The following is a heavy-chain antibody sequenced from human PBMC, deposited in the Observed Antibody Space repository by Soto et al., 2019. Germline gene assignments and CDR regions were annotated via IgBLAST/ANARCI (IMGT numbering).Heavy chain of an antibody. J-gene: IGHJ4*02. CDR3: ARDGYCSGGSCYSVPVFDY. D-gene: IGHD2-15*01. CDR2: ISGSGGST. CDR1: GFTFSSYA. V-gene: IGHV3-23*01. Sequence: GGSLRLSCAASGFTFSSYAMNWVRQAPGKGLEWVSAISGSGGSTFYADSVKGRFTISRDNSKNTLYLQMNSLRAEDTAVYYCARDGYCSGGSCYSVPVFDYWGQGTLVTVSS.